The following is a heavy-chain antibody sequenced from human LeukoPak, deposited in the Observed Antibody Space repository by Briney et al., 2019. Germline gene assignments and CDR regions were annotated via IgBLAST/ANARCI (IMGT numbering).Heavy chain of an antibody. Sequence: SETLSFTCAVYGGSFSGYYWSGIRQPPGKGLEWIGEINHSGSTNYNPSLKSRVTISVDTSKNQFSLKLSSVTAADTAVYYCAGGYCSSTSCHRYFDNWGQGTLVTVSS. D-gene: IGHD2-2*01. CDR3: AGGYCSSTSCHRYFDN. V-gene: IGHV4-34*01. CDR2: INHSGST. J-gene: IGHJ4*02. CDR1: GGSFSGYY.